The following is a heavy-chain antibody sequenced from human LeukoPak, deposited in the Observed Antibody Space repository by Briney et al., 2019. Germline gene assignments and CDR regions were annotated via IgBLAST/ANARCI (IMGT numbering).Heavy chain of an antibody. J-gene: IGHJ6*02. CDR2: IIPIFGTA. CDR3: ARGLGLVPAATIGLDI. Sequence: ASVKVSCKASRGTFSSYAISWVRQAPGQGREWMGGIIPIFGTANYAQKFQGRVTITADESTSTAYMELSSLRSEDTAVYYCARGLGLVPAATIGLDIWGQGTTVTVSS. V-gene: IGHV1-69*01. CDR1: RGTFSSYA. D-gene: IGHD2-2*01.